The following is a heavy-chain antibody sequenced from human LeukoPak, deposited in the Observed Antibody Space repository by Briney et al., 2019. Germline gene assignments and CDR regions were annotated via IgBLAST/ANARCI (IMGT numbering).Heavy chain of an antibody. CDR2: IYYSGST. J-gene: IGHJ4*02. CDR3: ARQLGYCSGTSCYADKVDY. CDR1: GGSISSSSYY. D-gene: IGHD2-2*01. V-gene: IGHV4-39*01. Sequence: SETLSLTCTVSGGSISSSSYYWGWIRQPPGKGLEWIGSIYYSGSTYYNPSLKSRVTISVDTSKNQFSLKLSSVTAADTAVYYCARQLGYCSGTSCYADKVDYWGQGTLVTVSS.